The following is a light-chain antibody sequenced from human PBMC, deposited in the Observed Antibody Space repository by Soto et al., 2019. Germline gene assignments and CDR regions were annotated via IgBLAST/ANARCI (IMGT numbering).Light chain of an antibody. CDR3: QQRSNWPPVT. V-gene: IGKV3-11*01. Sequence: EIVLTPSPGTLSLSPGERATLSCRASQSVGYHLAWYQQKPGQAPRLLIYDASNRATGIPARFSGSGSGTDFTLAISSLEPEDFAVYYCQQRSNWPPVTFGGGTKVDIK. J-gene: IGKJ4*01. CDR2: DAS. CDR1: QSVGYH.